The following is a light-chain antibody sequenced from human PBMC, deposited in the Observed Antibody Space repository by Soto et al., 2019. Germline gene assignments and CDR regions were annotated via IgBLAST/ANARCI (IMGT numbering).Light chain of an antibody. CDR2: DVN. J-gene: IGLJ2*01. Sequence: QSALTQPASVSGSPGQSITISCTGTSSDVGSYKYVSWYQQNPGKAPKLMIYDVNIRPSGVSNRFSGSKSGNTASLTISGLQAEDESDYYCSSYTTSSTVVFGGGPKLTVL. CDR1: SSDVGSYKY. CDR3: SSYTTSSTVV. V-gene: IGLV2-14*03.